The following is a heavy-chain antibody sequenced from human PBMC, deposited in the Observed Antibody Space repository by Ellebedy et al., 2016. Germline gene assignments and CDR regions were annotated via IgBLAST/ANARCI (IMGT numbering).Heavy chain of an antibody. J-gene: IGHJ5*02. D-gene: IGHD3-9*01. Sequence: GESLKISXTASGFNFNMYWMSWVRQAPGEGLEGVANIKEDGTAKYYVDSVKGRFTISRDNTRNTFYLQMSSLRVEDTAVYYCAVVDSLYRFDYFDPWGQGTLVTVSS. CDR1: GFNFNMYW. V-gene: IGHV3-7*01. CDR3: AVVDSLYRFDYFDP. CDR2: IKEDGTAK.